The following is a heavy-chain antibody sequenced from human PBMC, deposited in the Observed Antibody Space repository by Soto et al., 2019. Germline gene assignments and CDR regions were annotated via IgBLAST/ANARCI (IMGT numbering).Heavy chain of an antibody. Sequence: QVQLVESGGGVVQPGRSLRLSCAASGFPFSSYGMHWVRQAPGKGLEWVAHISYDGSNKHYTDSVKSRFTIPRDNSKKMLYLQMSTPRAEDTAVHYCAGGQYSFDSCGQGTRVSVSS. CDR3: AGGQYSFDS. J-gene: IGHJ4*02. D-gene: IGHD2-15*01. V-gene: IGHV3-30*03. CDR1: GFPFSSYG. CDR2: ISYDGSNK.